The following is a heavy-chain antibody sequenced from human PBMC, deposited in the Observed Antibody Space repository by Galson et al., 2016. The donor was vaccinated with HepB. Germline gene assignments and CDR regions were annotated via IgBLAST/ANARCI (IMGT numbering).Heavy chain of an antibody. V-gene: IGHV3-30-3*01. D-gene: IGHD3-22*01. CDR1: GFAFSTYA. CDR3: ARGMYYYGSSGYPGPFDY. J-gene: IGHJ4*02. CDR2: ISFDGTNK. Sequence: SLRLSCATSGFAFSTYAMHWVRQAPGKGLEWVAVISFDGTNKYYAESVKGRFTISRDTSKNTVSLQMTSLRAEDTAVYYCARGMYYYGSSGYPGPFDYWGQGTLVTVSS.